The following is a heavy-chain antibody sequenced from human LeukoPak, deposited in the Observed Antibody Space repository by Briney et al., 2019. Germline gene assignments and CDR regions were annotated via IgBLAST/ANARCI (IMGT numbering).Heavy chain of an antibody. CDR3: ARGGIQLWLHRGPYFDY. D-gene: IGHD5-18*01. CDR2: IYYSGST. CDR1: GGSISSYY. J-gene: IGHJ4*02. V-gene: IGHV4-59*01. Sequence: PSETLSLTCTVSGGSISSYYWSWIRQPPGKGLEWIGYIYYSGSTNYNPSLKSRVTISVDTSKNQFSLKLSSVTAADTAVYYCARGGIQLWLHRGPYFDYWGQGTLVTVSS.